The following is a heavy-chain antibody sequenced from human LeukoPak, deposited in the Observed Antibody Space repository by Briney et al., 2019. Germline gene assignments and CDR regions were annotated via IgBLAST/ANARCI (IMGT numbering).Heavy chain of an antibody. J-gene: IGHJ6*03. CDR1: GFTFTSYG. V-gene: IGHV3-23*01. Sequence: GGSLRLSCAASGFTFTSYGMSWVRQAPGEGLEWVSAISSSGGSTYYADSVKGRFTISRDNSKNTLYLQMNSLRAEDTAVYYCAKAPMVQPTYYYYYYYMDVWGKGTTVTISS. D-gene: IGHD1-1*01. CDR2: ISSSGGST. CDR3: AKAPMVQPTYYYYYYYMDV.